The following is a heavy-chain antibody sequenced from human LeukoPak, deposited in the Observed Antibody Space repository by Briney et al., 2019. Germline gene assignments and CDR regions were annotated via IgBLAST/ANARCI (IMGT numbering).Heavy chain of an antibody. CDR2: ISGSGGTT. V-gene: IGHV3-23*01. D-gene: IGHD4-23*01. J-gene: IGHJ6*03. CDR3: AKNRGGGLHYYMDV. CDR1: GFTFSSYA. Sequence: GGSLRLSCAASGFTFSSYAMSWVRQAPGKGVEWVSVISGSGGTTYYADSVKGRFTISRDNSKNTLYLQMNSLRAEDTAVYYCAKNRGGGLHYYMDVWGKGTTVTVSS.